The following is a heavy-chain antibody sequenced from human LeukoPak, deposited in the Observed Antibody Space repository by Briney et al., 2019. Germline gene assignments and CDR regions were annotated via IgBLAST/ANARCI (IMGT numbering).Heavy chain of an antibody. J-gene: IGHJ4*02. CDR2: LSSNSANT. Sequence: GGPLRLSCAASGFTFDTYGMSWVRQAPGKGLEWVSSLSSNSANTYYADSVKGRFTISRDNSKNTLYLQMNSLRAEDTAVYYCAKDGTGCGGDCYSDYWGQGTLVTVSS. CDR1: GFTFDTYG. V-gene: IGHV3-23*01. D-gene: IGHD2-21*02. CDR3: AKDGTGCGGDCYSDY.